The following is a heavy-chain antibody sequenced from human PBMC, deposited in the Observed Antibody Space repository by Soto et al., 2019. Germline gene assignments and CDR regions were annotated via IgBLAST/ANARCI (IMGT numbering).Heavy chain of an antibody. Sequence: GGSLRLSCAASGFTFSSYGMHWVRQAPGKGLEWVAVISYDGSNKYYADSVKGRFTISRDNSKNTLYLQMNSLRAEDTAVYYCAKDLYSSGWYLADYYYGMDVWGQGTTVTVSS. CDR1: GFTFSSYG. CDR2: ISYDGSNK. CDR3: AKDLYSSGWYLADYYYGMDV. D-gene: IGHD6-19*01. V-gene: IGHV3-30*18. J-gene: IGHJ6*02.